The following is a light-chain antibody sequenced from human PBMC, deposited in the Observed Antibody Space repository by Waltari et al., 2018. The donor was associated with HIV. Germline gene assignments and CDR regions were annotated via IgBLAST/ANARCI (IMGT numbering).Light chain of an antibody. CDR3: SSHSTTGTPVL. CDR1: SSDVGAYNY. Sequence: QSALTQPASVSGSPGQSITISCTGTSSDVGAYNYVSWSQQHPEKPHKPVICEVTKRAEGCANRFSGSKSGNTASLTISGLQGEDDADYRCSSHSTTGTPVLFGGGTKLTVL. V-gene: IGLV2-14*01. CDR2: EVT. J-gene: IGLJ2*01.